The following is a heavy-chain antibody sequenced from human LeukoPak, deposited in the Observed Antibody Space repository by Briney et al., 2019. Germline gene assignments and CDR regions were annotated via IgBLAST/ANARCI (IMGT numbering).Heavy chain of an antibody. J-gene: IGHJ4*02. CDR1: GFTFSRYG. CDR2: IRYDGSNK. Sequence: GGSLRLSCAASGFTFSRYGMHWVRQAPGKGLEWVAFIRYDGSNKYYADSVKGRFTISRDNSKNTLYLQMNSLRAEDTAVYYCAKDLEGGVRYGSGSYPDYWGQGTLVTVSS. D-gene: IGHD3-10*01. V-gene: IGHV3-30*02. CDR3: AKDLEGGVRYGSGSYPDY.